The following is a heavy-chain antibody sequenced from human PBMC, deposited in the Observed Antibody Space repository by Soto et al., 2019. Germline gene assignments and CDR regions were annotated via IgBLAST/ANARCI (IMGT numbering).Heavy chain of an antibody. CDR2: IYYSGST. CDR1: GGSISSGDYY. Sequence: LSLTCTVSGGSISSGDYYWSWIRQPPGKGLEWIGYIYYSGSTYYNPSLKSRVTISVDTSKNQFSLKLSSVTAADTAVYYCAGASGYWLNWFDPWGQGTLVTVSS. D-gene: IGHD3-3*01. CDR3: AGASGYWLNWFDP. V-gene: IGHV4-30-4*01. J-gene: IGHJ5*02.